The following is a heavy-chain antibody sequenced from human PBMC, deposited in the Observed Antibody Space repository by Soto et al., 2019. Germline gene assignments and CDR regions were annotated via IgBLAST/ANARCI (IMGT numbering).Heavy chain of an antibody. CDR1: GGTFSSYA. Sequence: GASVKVSCKASGGTFSSYAISWVRQAPGQGLEWMGGIIPIFGTANYAQKFQGRVTITADESTSTAYMELSSLRPEDTAVYYCASEQLVRGGDYWGQGTLVTVSS. CDR3: ASEQLVRGGDY. J-gene: IGHJ4*02. D-gene: IGHD6-13*01. CDR2: IIPIFGTA. V-gene: IGHV1-69*13.